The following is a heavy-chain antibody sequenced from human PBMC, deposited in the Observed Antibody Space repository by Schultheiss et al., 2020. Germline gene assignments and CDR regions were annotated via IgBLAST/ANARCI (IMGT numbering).Heavy chain of an antibody. CDR1: GGTFSSYA. J-gene: IGHJ5*02. Sequence: SVKVSCKASGGTFSSYAISWVRQAPGQGLEWMGGIIPIFGTANYAQKFRGRVTITSDRSVSTAYMELSSLRSEDMVVYSCVRPKSSTSCYTDSDNWFDPWGQGTLVNVSS. CDR3: VRPKSSTSCYTDSDNWFDP. V-gene: IGHV1-69*05. D-gene: IGHD2-2*02. CDR2: IIPIFGTA.